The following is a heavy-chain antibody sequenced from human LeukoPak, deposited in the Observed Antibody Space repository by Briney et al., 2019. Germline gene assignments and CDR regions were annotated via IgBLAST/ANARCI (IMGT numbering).Heavy chain of an antibody. D-gene: IGHD1-1*01. J-gene: IGHJ4*02. Sequence: PGGSLRLSCAASGFTFSSYAMYWVRQAPGKGLEWVAVTSSDGNIKYYADSVKGRFTISRDNSKNTLYLQMNSLRGEDTGVYYCARDPVPATARHFDYWGQGTLVTVSS. CDR2: TSSDGNIK. V-gene: IGHV3-30-3*01. CDR1: GFTFSSYA. CDR3: ARDPVPATARHFDY.